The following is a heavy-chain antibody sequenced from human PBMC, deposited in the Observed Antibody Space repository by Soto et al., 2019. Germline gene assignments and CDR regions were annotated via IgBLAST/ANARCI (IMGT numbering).Heavy chain of an antibody. V-gene: IGHV3-33*01. CDR2: IWYDGSNK. Sequence: QVQLVESGGGVVQPGRSLRLSCAASGFTFSSYGMHWVRQAPGKGLEWVAVIWYDGSNKYYADSVKGRFTISRDNSKNTLYLQMNSLRAEDTAVYYCARDPWHYDILTGYQVGTVPWGQGTMVTVSS. CDR3: ARDPWHYDILTGYQVGTVP. J-gene: IGHJ3*01. D-gene: IGHD3-9*01. CDR1: GFTFSSYG.